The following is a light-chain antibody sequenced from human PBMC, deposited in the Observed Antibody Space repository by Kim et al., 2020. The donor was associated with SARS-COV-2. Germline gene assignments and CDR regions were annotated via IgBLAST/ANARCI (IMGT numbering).Light chain of an antibody. CDR1: QTVCSTC. CDR3: QQYGTSPPYT. J-gene: IGKJ2*01. Sequence: SPGERATLSCRASQTVCSTCLAWYQQKPGQAPRLIIYSASTRATGIPDRFSGGGSGTDFTLTNSRLEPEDFAVYYCQQYGTSPPYTFGQGTKV. V-gene: IGKV3-20*01. CDR2: SAS.